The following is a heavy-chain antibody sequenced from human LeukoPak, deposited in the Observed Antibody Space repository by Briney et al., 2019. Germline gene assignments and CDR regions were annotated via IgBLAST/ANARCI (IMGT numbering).Heavy chain of an antibody. CDR2: IYIGESA. J-gene: IGHJ4*02. D-gene: IGHD2-2*01. CDR1: GDSISSGGYY. Sequence: PSETLSLTCSVFGDSISSGGYYWTWTRQPAGKGLEWIGRIYIGESANYNSSLKSRVTILVDTSKNQFSLKLSSVTAADTAMYFCARSRERICSNPPCYVDLQATWGQGTLVTVSP. V-gene: IGHV4-61*02. CDR3: ARSRERICSNPPCYVDLQAT.